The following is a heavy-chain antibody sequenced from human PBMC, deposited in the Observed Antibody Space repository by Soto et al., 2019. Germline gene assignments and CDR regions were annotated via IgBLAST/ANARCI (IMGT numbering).Heavy chain of an antibody. V-gene: IGHV4-34*01. Sequence: TSETLSLTCAVYGGSFSGYYWTWIRQPPGTGLEWIGEINHSGSTNYNPSLKSRVTISVDTSKNQFSLKLTSVTAADTAVYYCAIEKITGLLDYWAKGTRVTVSS. CDR2: INHSGST. CDR1: GGSFSGYY. CDR3: AIEKITGLLDY. J-gene: IGHJ4*02. D-gene: IGHD2-8*02.